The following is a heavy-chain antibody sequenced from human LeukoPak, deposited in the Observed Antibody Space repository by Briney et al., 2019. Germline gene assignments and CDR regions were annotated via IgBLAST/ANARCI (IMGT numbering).Heavy chain of an antibody. D-gene: IGHD5-18*01. CDR3: ARDPAAWGYGYNY. CDR2: IKGDGSEA. V-gene: IGHV3-7*01. Sequence: PGGSLRLSCEASGFTFGSYWMTWVRQAPGKGLEWVANIKGDGSEAYYVDSVKGRFIIFRDNAKNLLYLQMNSLSAEDTAVYYCARDPAAWGYGYNYWGQGTLVTVSS. J-gene: IGHJ4*02. CDR1: GFTFGSYW.